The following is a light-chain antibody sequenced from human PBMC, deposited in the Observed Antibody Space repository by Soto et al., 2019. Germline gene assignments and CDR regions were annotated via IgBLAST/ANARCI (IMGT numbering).Light chain of an antibody. Sequence: DIQMTQSPSSLSASVGDRVTITCRASQNINNYLNWYQQKPGKAPKLLIYAASSLDSGVPSRFSGSGSGTDFTLTISSLQTEDFATYYWQQSYSIPPTFGHGTKLEIK. J-gene: IGKJ2*01. CDR3: QQSYSIPPT. CDR2: AAS. CDR1: QNINNY. V-gene: IGKV1-39*01.